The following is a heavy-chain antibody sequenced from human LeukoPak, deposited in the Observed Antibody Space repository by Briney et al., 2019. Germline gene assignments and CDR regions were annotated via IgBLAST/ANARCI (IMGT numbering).Heavy chain of an antibody. CDR3: ARSPVYYYYGMDV. CDR1: GGSFSGYY. J-gene: IGHJ6*02. Sequence: SETLSLTCAVYGGSFSGYYWSWIRQPPGKGLEWIGEINHSGSTNYNPSLKSRVTISVDTSKNQFSLKLSSVTAADTAVYYCARSPVYYYYGMDVWGQGTTVTVSS. V-gene: IGHV4-34*01. CDR2: INHSGST.